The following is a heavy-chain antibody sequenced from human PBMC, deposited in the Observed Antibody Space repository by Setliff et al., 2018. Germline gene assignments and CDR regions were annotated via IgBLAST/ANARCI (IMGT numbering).Heavy chain of an antibody. CDR3: ASQYSVGWPPVDN. CDR2: VNGDGSST. D-gene: IGHD1-26*01. V-gene: IGHV3-74*01. Sequence: GGSLRLSCAASEFRFSDYNMHWVRQAPGKGLVWVSRVNGDGSSTVYADSVKGRFTISRDNAENTLYLQMNSLRAEDTAVYYCASQYSVGWPPVDNWGQGTLVTVSS. J-gene: IGHJ4*02. CDR1: EFRFSDYN.